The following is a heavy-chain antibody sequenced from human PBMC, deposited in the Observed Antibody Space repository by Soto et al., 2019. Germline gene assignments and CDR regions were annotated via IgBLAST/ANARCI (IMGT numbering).Heavy chain of an antibody. V-gene: IGHV3-23*01. Sequence: GGSLRLSCTMSGLALSNYPMNWVRRAPGKGLEWVSSISQSGGSTYYADSVKGRFTISRDNSRNTLFLQVDSLRAEDTAVYYCAKGRSDAWYSFDHWGQGTLVTVSS. J-gene: IGHJ4*02. CDR1: GLALSNYP. D-gene: IGHD2-21*02. CDR3: AKGRSDAWYSFDH. CDR2: ISQSGGST.